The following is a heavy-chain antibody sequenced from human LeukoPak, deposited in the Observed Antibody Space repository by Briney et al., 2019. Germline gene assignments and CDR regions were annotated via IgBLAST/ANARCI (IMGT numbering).Heavy chain of an antibody. Sequence: PGGSLRLSCAASGFTFNNYLMSWVRQAPGKGLEWVSSISSSSSYIYYADSVKGRFTISRDNAKNSLYLQMNSLRAEDTAVYYSARESLVAATRAFDYWGQGTLVTVSS. CDR1: GFTFNNYL. V-gene: IGHV3-21*01. CDR3: ARESLVAATRAFDY. D-gene: IGHD2-15*01. CDR2: ISSSSSYI. J-gene: IGHJ4*02.